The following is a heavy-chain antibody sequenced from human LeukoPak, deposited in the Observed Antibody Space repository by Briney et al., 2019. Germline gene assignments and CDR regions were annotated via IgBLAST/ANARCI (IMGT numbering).Heavy chain of an antibody. CDR1: GYSFTSYW. CDR3: ARARYYGSGSYYPLDY. D-gene: IGHD3-10*01. CDR2: IYPGDSDT. V-gene: IGHV5-51*01. J-gene: IGHJ4*02. Sequence: GESLKISCKGSGYSFTSYWIGWVRQMPGKGLEWMGIIYPGDSDTRYSPSFQGQVTISADKSISTAYLQWSSLKASDTAMYYCARARYYGSGSYYPLDYWGQGTLVTVSS.